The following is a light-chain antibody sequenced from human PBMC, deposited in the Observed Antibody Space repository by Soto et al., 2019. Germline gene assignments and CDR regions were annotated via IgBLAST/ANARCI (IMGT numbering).Light chain of an antibody. CDR3: CSYAGSYLV. V-gene: IGLV2-11*01. CDR1: SSDVGGYHY. CDR2: DVS. Sequence: QSALTQPRSVSGSPGQSVTISCTGTSSDVGGYHYVSWFQQPPGKAPKLIIYDVSKRPSGVPDRFSGSKSGNTASLTISGLQAEDEADYYCCSYAGSYLVFGGGTKLTVL. J-gene: IGLJ2*01.